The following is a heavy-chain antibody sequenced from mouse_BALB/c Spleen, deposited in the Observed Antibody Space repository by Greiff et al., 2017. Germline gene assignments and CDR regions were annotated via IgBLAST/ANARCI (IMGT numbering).Heavy chain of an antibody. Sequence: QVQLQQSGPELVKPGASVKISCKASGYAFSSSWMNWVKQRPGQGLEWIGRIYPGDGDTNYNGKFKGKATLTADKSPSTAYMQLSSLTSVDSAVYFCARMITTYFDYWGQGTTLTVSS. D-gene: IGHD2-4*01. CDR1: GYAFSSSW. V-gene: IGHV1-82*01. CDR3: ARMITTYFDY. J-gene: IGHJ2*01. CDR2: IYPGDGDT.